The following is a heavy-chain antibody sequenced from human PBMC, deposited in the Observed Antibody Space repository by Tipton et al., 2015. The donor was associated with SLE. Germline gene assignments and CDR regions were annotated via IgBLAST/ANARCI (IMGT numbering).Heavy chain of an antibody. CDR3: ARGVAHYYDSGSFDI. V-gene: IGHV4-34*01. CDR2: INYSGST. D-gene: IGHD3-22*01. Sequence: PSLTCTIYRGSFSGYHWSWIRQPPGKGLEWIGEINYSGSTNYNPSLKSRVTISIDTSKNQLSLKLTSVTAADTALYYCARGVAHYYDSGSFDIWGQGTMVTVSS. CDR1: RGSFSGYH. J-gene: IGHJ3*02.